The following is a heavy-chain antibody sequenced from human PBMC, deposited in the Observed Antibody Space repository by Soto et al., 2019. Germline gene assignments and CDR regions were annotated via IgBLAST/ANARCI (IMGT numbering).Heavy chain of an antibody. J-gene: IGHJ4*02. V-gene: IGHV1-46*01. D-gene: IGHD1-20*01. CDR3: ARNSPPNNWNYIDY. Sequence: ASVKVSCKASGYTFTNYYMHWVRQAPGQGLEWMGVIIPSSGRTSYAQKFQGRFTMTRDTSTSTVYIELSSLRSEDTAVYYCARNSPPNNWNYIDYWGQGTLVTVSS. CDR1: GYTFTNYY. CDR2: IIPSSGRT.